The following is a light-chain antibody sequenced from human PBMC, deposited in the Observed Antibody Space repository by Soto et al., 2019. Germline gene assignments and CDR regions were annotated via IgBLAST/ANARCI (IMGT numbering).Light chain of an antibody. Sequence: DIQMTQSPSTLSASVGDRVTITCRASQSISTWLAWYQHKPGKATRLLISHASSLESGVPTRFTERGSEKEYTLNNTILQPDDLTTYSCPKYNNYYEAFGQGTKVEIK. CDR1: QSISTW. V-gene: IGKV1-5*01. CDR3: PKYNNYYEA. J-gene: IGKJ1*01. CDR2: HAS.